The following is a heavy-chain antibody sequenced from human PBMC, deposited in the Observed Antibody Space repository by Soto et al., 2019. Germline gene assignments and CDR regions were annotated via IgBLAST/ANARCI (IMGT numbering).Heavy chain of an antibody. Sequence: ASVKVSCKPSGYTFTSYGITWVRQAPGQGLEWMGWISAYNGNTNCAQKFQGRVTMTTDTSTSTAYMELRSLGSDDTAVYYCASGWFGEFVYQFDYLGQGTLVTGS. D-gene: IGHD3-10*01. CDR2: ISAYNGNT. V-gene: IGHV1-18*01. CDR3: ASGWFGEFVYQFDY. J-gene: IGHJ4*02. CDR1: GYTFTSYG.